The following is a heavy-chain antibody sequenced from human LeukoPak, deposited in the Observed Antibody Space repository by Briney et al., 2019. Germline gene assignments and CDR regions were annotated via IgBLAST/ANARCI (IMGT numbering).Heavy chain of an antibody. CDR3: ARSRRLATQATFYYGMDV. CDR2: ASSSGNYI. CDR1: GFTFSKYS. V-gene: IGHV3-21*01. Sequence: GGSLRLSCAVSGFTFSKYSMNWARQAPGKGLEWVASASSSGNYIYYADSVKGRFTISRDSAKDSLFLQMNNLRADDTAVYYCARSRRLATQATFYYGMDVWGQGTTVTVSS. D-gene: IGHD6-19*01. J-gene: IGHJ6*02.